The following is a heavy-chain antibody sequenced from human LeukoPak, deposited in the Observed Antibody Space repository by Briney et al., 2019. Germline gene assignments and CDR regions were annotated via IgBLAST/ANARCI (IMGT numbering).Heavy chain of an antibody. D-gene: IGHD3-16*02. CDR2: ISCSGRST. J-gene: IGHJ4*02. Sequence: GGTLRLSCAASGFTFSSEARRWVRQAPGKGLEGGAAISCSGRSTYYAASVKARFTISRDNSQNTLYLQMNSLRAEDTAVYYCAKPYDYVWGSYRQWGQGTLVTVSS. CDR3: AKPYDYVWGSYRQ. V-gene: IGHV3-23*01. CDR1: GFTFSSEA.